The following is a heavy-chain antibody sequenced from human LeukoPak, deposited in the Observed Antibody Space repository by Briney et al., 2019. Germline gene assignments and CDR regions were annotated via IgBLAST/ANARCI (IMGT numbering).Heavy chain of an antibody. Sequence: GGSLRLSCATSGFTFSSYAMNWVRQAPGKGLEWVSAISGSGGSTYYADSVKGRFTISRDNSKNTLYLQMNSLRAEDTAVYYCAKVEVTTTYYYYYGMDVWGQGTTVTVSS. CDR1: GFTFSSYA. CDR2: ISGSGGST. V-gene: IGHV3-23*01. D-gene: IGHD3-3*01. J-gene: IGHJ6*02. CDR3: AKVEVTTTYYYYYGMDV.